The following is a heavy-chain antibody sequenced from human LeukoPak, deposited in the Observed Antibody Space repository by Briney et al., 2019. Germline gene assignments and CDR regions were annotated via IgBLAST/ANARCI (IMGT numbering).Heavy chain of an antibody. V-gene: IGHV3-48*01. CDR3: ARDEDEWLGGYFDY. CDR2: ISSSSSTI. D-gene: IGHD6-19*01. J-gene: IGHJ4*02. Sequence: QPGGSLRLSCAASGFTFSSYSMNWVRQPPGKGLEVVSYISSSSSTIYYADSVKGRFTISRDNAKNSLYLQMNSLRAEDTAVYYCARDEDEWLGGYFDYWGQGTLVTVSS. CDR1: GFTFSSYS.